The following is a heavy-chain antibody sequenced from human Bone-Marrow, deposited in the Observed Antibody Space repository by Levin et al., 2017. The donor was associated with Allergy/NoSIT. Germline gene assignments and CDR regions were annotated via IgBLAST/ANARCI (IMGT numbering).Heavy chain of an antibody. D-gene: IGHD1-1*01. CDR3: ARELYGTTDY. CDR2: IYSGGTT. CDR1: GFTVSSNY. J-gene: IGHJ4*02. Sequence: GGSLRLSCAASGFTVSSNYMSWVRQAPGKGLEWVSTIYSGGTTYYADSVKGRFTISRDNSKSTLYLQMNSLRAEDTAVYYCARELYGTTDYWGQGIRVTVSS. V-gene: IGHV3-53*01.